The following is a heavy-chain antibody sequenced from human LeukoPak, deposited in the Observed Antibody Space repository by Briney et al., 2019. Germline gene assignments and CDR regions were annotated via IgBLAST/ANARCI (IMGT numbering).Heavy chain of an antibody. V-gene: IGHV3-23*01. Sequence: GSLRLSCAASGFTFSSYAMNWVRQAPGKGLEWVSGLSGNGGNQYYADSVKGRFTISRDNSKNTLFLQMNSLRAEDTAIYYCARDPNGSGPDFDCWGQGTLVTVSS. CDR2: LSGNGGNQ. J-gene: IGHJ4*02. CDR3: ARDPNGSGPDFDC. CDR1: GFTFSSYA. D-gene: IGHD3-10*01.